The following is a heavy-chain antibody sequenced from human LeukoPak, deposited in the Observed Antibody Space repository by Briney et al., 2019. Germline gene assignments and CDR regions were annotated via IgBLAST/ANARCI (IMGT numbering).Heavy chain of an antibody. J-gene: IGHJ4*02. CDR1: GGSISSYY. V-gene: IGHV4-59*01. CDR2: VYYSGST. CDR3: ARGSGSSGYWY. Sequence: SETLSLTCTVSGGSISSYYWSWIRQPPGKGLERIGYVYYSGSTNYNPSLKSRVTISVDTSKNQFSLKLSSVTAADTAVYYCARGSGSSGYWYWGQGTLVTVSS. D-gene: IGHD3-22*01.